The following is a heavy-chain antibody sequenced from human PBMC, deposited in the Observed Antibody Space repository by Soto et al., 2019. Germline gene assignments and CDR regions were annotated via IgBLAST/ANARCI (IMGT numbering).Heavy chain of an antibody. J-gene: IGHJ6*03. V-gene: IGHV4-31*03. Sequence: SETLSLTCTVSGGSISSGGYYWSWIRQHPGKGLEWIGYIYYSGSTYYKPSLKSRVTISVDTSKNQIYLKLSSVTAADTSVYYFARVTRYCSSTSCGWSMDVWGKGTTVTVSS. CDR3: ARVTRYCSSTSCGWSMDV. CDR1: GGSISSGGYY. D-gene: IGHD2-2*01. CDR2: IYYSGST.